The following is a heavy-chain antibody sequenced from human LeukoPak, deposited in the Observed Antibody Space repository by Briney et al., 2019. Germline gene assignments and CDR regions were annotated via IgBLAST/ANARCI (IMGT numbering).Heavy chain of an antibody. V-gene: IGHV1-69*05. CDR1: GGTFSSYA. J-gene: IGHJ4*02. D-gene: IGHD6-19*01. CDR3: AISGWYYFDY. CDR2: IIPIFGTA. Sequence: ASVKVSCKASGGTFSSYAISWVRQAPGQGLEWMGRIIPIFGTANYAQKFQGRVTITTDESTSTAYMELSSLRSEDTAVYYCAISGWYYFDYWGQGTRVTVSS.